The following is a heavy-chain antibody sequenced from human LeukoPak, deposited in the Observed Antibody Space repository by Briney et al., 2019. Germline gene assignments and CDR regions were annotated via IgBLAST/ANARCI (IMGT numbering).Heavy chain of an antibody. CDR1: GFTFDHYA. CDR2: VSVNANST. CDR3: VEGVVYDSSGYFHLDY. V-gene: IGHV3-43*02. Sequence: PGGSLRLSCAASGFTFDHYAMHWVRQAPGKGPEWVSLVSVNANSTYYADSVRGRFTISRDNNNNSLYLQMHSLRTDDTALYYCVEGVVYDSSGYFHLDYWGQGTLVTVSS. J-gene: IGHJ4*02. D-gene: IGHD3-22*01.